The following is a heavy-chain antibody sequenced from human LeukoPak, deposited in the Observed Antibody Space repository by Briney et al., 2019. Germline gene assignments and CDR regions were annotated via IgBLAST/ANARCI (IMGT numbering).Heavy chain of an antibody. CDR2: ISGSGGST. CDR3: AKDYGFGELSWGYYFDY. V-gene: IGHV3-23*01. Sequence: GGSLRLSCAASGFTFSSYAMSWVRQAPGKGLEWVSAISGSGGSTYYADSVKGRFTISRVNSKNTLYLQMNSLRAEDTAVYYCAKDYGFGELSWGYYFDYWGQGTLVTVSS. CDR1: GFTFSSYA. J-gene: IGHJ4*02. D-gene: IGHD3-10*01.